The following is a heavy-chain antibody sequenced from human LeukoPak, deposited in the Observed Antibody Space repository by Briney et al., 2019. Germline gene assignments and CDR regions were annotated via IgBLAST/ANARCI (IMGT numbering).Heavy chain of an antibody. Sequence: GRSLRLSCAASGFTFSSYAMHWVRQAPGKGLEWVAVISYDGSNKYYADSVKGRFTISRDNSKNTLYLQMNSLRAEDTAVYYCAKHAHHYYYYGMDVWGQGTTVTVSS. CDR1: GFTFSSYA. V-gene: IGHV3-30-3*02. J-gene: IGHJ6*02. CDR3: AKHAHHYYYYGMDV. CDR2: ISYDGSNK.